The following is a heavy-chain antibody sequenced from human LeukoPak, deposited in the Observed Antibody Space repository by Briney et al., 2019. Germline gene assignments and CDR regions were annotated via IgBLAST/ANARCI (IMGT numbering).Heavy chain of an antibody. CDR1: GGTFSSYA. J-gene: IGHJ6*03. Sequence: ASVKVSCKASGGTFSSYAISWVRQAPGQGLEWMGWISAYNGNTNYAQKLQGRVTMTTDTSTSTAYMELRSLGSDDTAVYYCARRGGDYYGSGSYYNYYMDVWGKGTTVTVSS. V-gene: IGHV1-18*01. CDR2: ISAYNGNT. D-gene: IGHD3-10*01. CDR3: ARRGGDYYGSGSYYNYYMDV.